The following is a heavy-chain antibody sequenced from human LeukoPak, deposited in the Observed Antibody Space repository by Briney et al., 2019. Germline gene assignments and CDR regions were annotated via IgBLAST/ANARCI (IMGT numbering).Heavy chain of an antibody. CDR2: ISWNSGSI. Sequence: PGGSLRLSCAASGFTFSSYWMSWVRQAPGKGLEWVSGISWNSGSIGYADSVKGRFTISRDNAKNSLYLQMNSLRAEDTALYYCATEVAGRFDYWGQGTLVTVSS. CDR3: ATEVAGRFDY. V-gene: IGHV3-9*01. CDR1: GFTFSSYW. D-gene: IGHD6-19*01. J-gene: IGHJ4*02.